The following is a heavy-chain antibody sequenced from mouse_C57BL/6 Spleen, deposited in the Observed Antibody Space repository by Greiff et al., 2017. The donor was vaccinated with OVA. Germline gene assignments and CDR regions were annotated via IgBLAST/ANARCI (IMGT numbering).Heavy chain of an antibody. CDR3: AKDWDPYAMDY. J-gene: IGHJ4*01. V-gene: IGHV1-74*01. D-gene: IGHD4-1*01. CDR2: IHPSDSDT. Sequence: QVQLKQPGAELVKPGASVKVSCKASGYTFTSYWMHWVKQRPGQGLEWIGRIHPSDSDTNYNQKFKGKATLTVDKSSSTAYMQLSSLTSEDSAVYYCAKDWDPYAMDYWGQGTSGTVSS. CDR1: GYTFTSYW.